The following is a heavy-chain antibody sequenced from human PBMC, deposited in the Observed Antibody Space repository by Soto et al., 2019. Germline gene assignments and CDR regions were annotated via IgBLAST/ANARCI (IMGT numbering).Heavy chain of an antibody. D-gene: IGHD2-2*01. J-gene: IGHJ6*02. CDR1: GGSFSGYY. CDR3: ARGRHGDCSSTSCYRFDCYCGMDV. Sequence: SETLSLTCAVYGGSFSGYYWSWIRQPPGKGLEWIGEINHSGSTNYNPSLKSRVTISVDTSKNQFSLKLSSVTAADTAVYYCARGRHGDCSSTSCYRFDCYCGMDVWGQGTTVTVSS. CDR2: INHSGST. V-gene: IGHV4-34*01.